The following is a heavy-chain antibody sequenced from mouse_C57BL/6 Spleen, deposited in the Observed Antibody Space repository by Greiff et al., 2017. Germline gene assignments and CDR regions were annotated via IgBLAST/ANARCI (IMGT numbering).Heavy chain of an antibody. D-gene: IGHD1-1*01. J-gene: IGHJ1*03. CDR2: SRNTANDYTT. CDR3: ARSPVGNWYFDY. V-gene: IGHV7-1*01. CDR1: GFTFSDFY. Sequence: EVNVVESGGGLVQPGRSLRLSCATSGFTFSDFYMEWVRQAPGKGLEWIAESRNTANDYTTEYNASVKGRFIVSRVTYPSILHLKMNTRRAEDTAIYYCARSPVGNWYFDYWGTGTTVTVSS.